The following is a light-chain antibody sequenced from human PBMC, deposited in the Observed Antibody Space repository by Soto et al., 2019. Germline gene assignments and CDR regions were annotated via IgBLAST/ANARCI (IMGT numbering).Light chain of an antibody. Sequence: EIVMTQSPATLSVSPGERATLSCRASQSVNSKLAWYQQKPGQAPRLLIYGASTRATGIPARFSGSVSGTEFTLTINSLQSEDFAVYYCQQYNNWPRTFGQGTKVDIK. V-gene: IGKV3-15*01. CDR1: QSVNSK. CDR3: QQYNNWPRT. J-gene: IGKJ1*01. CDR2: GAS.